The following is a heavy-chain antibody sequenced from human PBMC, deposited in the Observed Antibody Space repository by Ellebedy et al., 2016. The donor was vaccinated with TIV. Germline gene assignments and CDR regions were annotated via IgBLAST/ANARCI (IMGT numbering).Heavy chain of an antibody. CDR2: ISWRGHYI. D-gene: IGHD7-27*01. Sequence: GGSLRLXXAASGFTFDDYAMPWVRQAPGKGLEWVSGISWRGHYIGYADSVRGRFTISRDNAKSSLYLQMNSLRIEDTAVYYCTKDLLRGIWGGSGRDYWGQGTLVTVSS. CDR1: GFTFDDYA. V-gene: IGHV3-9*01. CDR3: TKDLLRGIWGGSGRDY. J-gene: IGHJ4*02.